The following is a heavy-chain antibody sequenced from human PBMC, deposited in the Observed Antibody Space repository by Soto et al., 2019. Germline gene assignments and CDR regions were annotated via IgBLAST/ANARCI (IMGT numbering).Heavy chain of an antibody. CDR1: WCKSVNYG. Sequence: PGGFMRHSRGAAWCKSVNYGGHWIRKTTRKGLEWVSAIGTAGDTYYPGSVKGRFTISRENAKNSLYLQMNSLRAEDTAVYYCAREIAEGWFDPWGQGTLLSVYS. D-gene: IGHD6-13*01. CDR2: IGTAGDT. J-gene: IGHJ5*02. V-gene: IGHV3-13*01. CDR3: AREIAEGWFDP.